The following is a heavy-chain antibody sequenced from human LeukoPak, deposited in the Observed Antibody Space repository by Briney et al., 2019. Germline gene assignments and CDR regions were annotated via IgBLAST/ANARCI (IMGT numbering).Heavy chain of an antibody. Sequence: GGSLRLSCAASGFTSSSYSMNWVRQAPGKGLEWVSSISSTNSYIYYADSVKGRFTISRDNAKNSLYPQMNSLRAEDTAVYYCARDTRYYYDSSVGAFDIWGQGTMVTVSS. CDR3: ARDTRYYYDSSVGAFDI. D-gene: IGHD3-22*01. CDR1: GFTSSSYS. CDR2: ISSTNSYI. J-gene: IGHJ3*02. V-gene: IGHV3-21*01.